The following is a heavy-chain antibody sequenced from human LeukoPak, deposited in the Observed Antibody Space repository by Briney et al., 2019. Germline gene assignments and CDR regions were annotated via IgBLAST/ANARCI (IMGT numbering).Heavy chain of an antibody. CDR1: GYDSISYT. V-gene: IGHV5-51*01. CDR3: ILYVAGAGSTLLNY. CDR2: IYPDDSDT. D-gene: IGHD2-2*01. Sequence: GESLNISWNGLGYDSISYTIAWARQMPGKGLEWMGFIYPDDSDTIYSPSFQGQVTISADKSITTAYLQWSSLKASDTAMLYCILYVAGAGSTLLNYWGQATLVTVSS. J-gene: IGHJ4*02.